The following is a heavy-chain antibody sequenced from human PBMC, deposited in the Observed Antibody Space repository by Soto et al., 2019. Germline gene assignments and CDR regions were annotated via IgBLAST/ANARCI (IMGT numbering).Heavy chain of an antibody. Sequence: ASVKVSCKASGYTFTSSDINWVRQATGQGLEWMGWMNPNSGNTGYAQKFQGRVTMTRNTSISTAYMELSSLRSEDTAVYYCARGSLGGYDFWSGSRLWYSYYGMDVWGQGTTVTVS. J-gene: IGHJ6*02. CDR3: ARGSLGGYDFWSGSRLWYSYYGMDV. CDR2: MNPNSGNT. CDR1: GYTFTSSD. V-gene: IGHV1-8*01. D-gene: IGHD3-3*01.